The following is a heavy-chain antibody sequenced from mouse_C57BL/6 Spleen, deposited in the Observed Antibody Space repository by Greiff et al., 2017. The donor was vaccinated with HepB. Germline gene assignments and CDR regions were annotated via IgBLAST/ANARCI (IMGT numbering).Heavy chain of an antibody. V-gene: IGHV1-82*01. Sequence: QVQLKQSGPELVKPGASVKISCKASGYAFSSSWLNWVKQRPGKGLEWIGRIYPGDGDTNYNGKFKGKATLTADKSSSTAYMQLSSLTSEDSAVYFCAAYYGSYARDYWGQGTSVTVAS. CDR3: AAYYGSYARDY. D-gene: IGHD1-1*01. J-gene: IGHJ4*01. CDR2: IYPGDGDT. CDR1: GYAFSSSW.